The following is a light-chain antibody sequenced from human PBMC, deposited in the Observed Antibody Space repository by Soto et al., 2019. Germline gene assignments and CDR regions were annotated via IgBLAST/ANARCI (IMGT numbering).Light chain of an antibody. V-gene: IGKV1-5*03. CDR2: TAT. J-gene: IGKJ4*01. CDR3: QEYNSDSGVT. CDR1: PSISSW. Sequence: DIQMTQSPSTLSASVGDRVTITCRASPSISSWLAWYHQKPGKAPNLLIYTATNLKSGVPSRFSGSGSGTEFTLTISSLQPDDFATYYCQEYNSDSGVTFGGGTKVEIK.